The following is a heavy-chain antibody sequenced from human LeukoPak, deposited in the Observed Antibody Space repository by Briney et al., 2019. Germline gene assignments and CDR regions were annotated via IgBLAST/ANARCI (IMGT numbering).Heavy chain of an antibody. J-gene: IGHJ4*02. CDR2: IIPIFGTA. D-gene: IGHD3-22*01. CDR3: ATNYYYDSSGYSLFAY. Sequence: SVKVSCKASGGTFSSYAISWVRQAPGQGLEWMGRIIPIFGTANYAQKFQGRVTITTDESTSTAYMELSSLRPEDTAVYYCATNYYYDSSGYSLFAYWGQGTLVTVSS. CDR1: GGTFSSYA. V-gene: IGHV1-69*05.